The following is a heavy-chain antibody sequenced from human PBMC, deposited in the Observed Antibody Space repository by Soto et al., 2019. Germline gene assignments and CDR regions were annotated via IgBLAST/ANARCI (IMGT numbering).Heavy chain of an antibody. CDR1: GFTFSSYS. CDR3: ARDLWGVGVPGP. D-gene: IGHD3-16*01. Sequence: EVQLVESGGGLVQPGGSLRLSCAASGFTFSSYSMNWVRQAPGKGLEWVSYISTSSSTIYYADSVKGRFTISRDNANTSLYLQMNSLRAEDTAVYYCARDLWGVGVPGPWGQGTLVTVSS. J-gene: IGHJ5*02. CDR2: ISTSSSTI. V-gene: IGHV3-48*01.